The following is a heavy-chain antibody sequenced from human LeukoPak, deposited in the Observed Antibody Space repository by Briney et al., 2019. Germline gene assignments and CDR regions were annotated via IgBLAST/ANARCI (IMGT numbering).Heavy chain of an antibody. J-gene: IGHJ5*02. CDR1: GGSISSSSYY. CDR2: IYYSGST. CDR3: ARQRMQQLVLGWFDP. Sequence: PSETLSLTCTVSGGSISSSSYYWGWIRQPPGKGLEWIGSIYYSGSTYYNPSLKSRVTISVDTSKNQFSLKLSSVTAADTAVYYCARQRMQQLVLGWFDPWGQGTLVTVSS. V-gene: IGHV4-39*01. D-gene: IGHD6-13*01.